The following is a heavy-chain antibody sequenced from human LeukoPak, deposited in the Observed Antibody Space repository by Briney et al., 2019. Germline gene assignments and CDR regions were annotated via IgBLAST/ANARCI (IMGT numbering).Heavy chain of an antibody. J-gene: IGHJ6*02. CDR1: GYTLTELS. CDR2: FDPEDGET. V-gene: IGHV1-24*01. Sequence: ASVNVSCKVSGYTLTELSMHWVRQAPGKGLEWMGGFDPEDGETIYAQKFQGRVTMTEDTSTDTAYMELSSLRSEDTAVYYCATYLRGPDRYYYGMDVWGQGTTVTVSS. D-gene: IGHD1-14*01. CDR3: ATYLRGPDRYYYGMDV.